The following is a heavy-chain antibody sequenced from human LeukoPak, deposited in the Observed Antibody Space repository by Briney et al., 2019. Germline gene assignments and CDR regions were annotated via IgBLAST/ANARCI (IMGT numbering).Heavy chain of an antibody. CDR3: AKDHGMAAAGYFDY. J-gene: IGHJ4*02. Sequence: GRSLRLSCAASGFTFDDYAMHWVRQAPGKGLEWVSGTSWNSGSIGYADSVKGRFTISRDNAKNSLYLQMNSLRAEDTALYYCAKDHGMAAAGYFDYWGQGTLVTVSS. V-gene: IGHV3-9*01. CDR1: GFTFDDYA. D-gene: IGHD6-13*01. CDR2: TSWNSGSI.